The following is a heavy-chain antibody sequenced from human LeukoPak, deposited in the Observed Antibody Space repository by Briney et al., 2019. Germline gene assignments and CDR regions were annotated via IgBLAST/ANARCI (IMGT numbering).Heavy chain of an antibody. J-gene: IGHJ5*02. CDR1: GGSISSGGYY. D-gene: IGHD2-21*01. CDR3: ARDHRHIFNWFDP. CDR2: IYHSGST. Sequence: PSETLSLTCTVSGGSISSGGYYWSWIRQPPGKGLEWIGYIYHSGSTYYNPSLKSRVTISVDRSKNQFSLKLSSVTAADTAVYYCARDHRHIFNWFDPWGQGTLVTVSS. V-gene: IGHV4-30-2*01.